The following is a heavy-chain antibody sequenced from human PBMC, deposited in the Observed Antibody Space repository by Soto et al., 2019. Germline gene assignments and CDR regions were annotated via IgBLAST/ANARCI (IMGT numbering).Heavy chain of an antibody. CDR1: GFTFSSYA. CDR2: ISGSGGST. J-gene: IGHJ4*02. D-gene: IGHD4-17*01. Sequence: EVQLLESGGGLVQPGGSLRLSCAASGFTFSSYAMSWVRQAPGKGLEWVSAISGSGGSTYYADSVKGRFTISRDNSKNALYLQMNSLRAEDTAVYYCANGGPQNYGDLGYFDYWGQGTLVTVSS. V-gene: IGHV3-23*01. CDR3: ANGGPQNYGDLGYFDY.